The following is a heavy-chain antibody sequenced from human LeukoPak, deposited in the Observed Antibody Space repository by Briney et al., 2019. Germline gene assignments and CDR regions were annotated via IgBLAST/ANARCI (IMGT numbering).Heavy chain of an antibody. CDR2: IYYSGST. V-gene: IGHV4-39*07. Sequence: SETLSLTCTVSGGSISSSSYYWGWIRQPPGKGLEWIGTIYYSGSTYYNPSLKSRVTISVDTSKNQFSLKLSSVTAADTAVYYCARGSPTYYDFWSGYHTNHYFDYWGQGTLVTVSS. D-gene: IGHD3-3*01. CDR1: GGSISSSSYY. J-gene: IGHJ4*02. CDR3: ARGSPTYYDFWSGYHTNHYFDY.